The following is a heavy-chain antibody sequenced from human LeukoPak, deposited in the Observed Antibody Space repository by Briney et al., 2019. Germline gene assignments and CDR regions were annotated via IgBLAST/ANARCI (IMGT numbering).Heavy chain of an antibody. CDR1: GGSFSGYY. D-gene: IGHD3-9*01. Sequence: SETLSLTCAVYGGSFSGYYWSWIRQPPGKGLEWIGEINHSGSTNYNPSLKSRVTISVDTSKNQFSLKLSSVTVADTAVYYCASLSDLRYFDWTDAFDIWGQGTMVTVS. J-gene: IGHJ3*02. CDR3: ASLSDLRYFDWTDAFDI. V-gene: IGHV4-34*01. CDR2: INHSGST.